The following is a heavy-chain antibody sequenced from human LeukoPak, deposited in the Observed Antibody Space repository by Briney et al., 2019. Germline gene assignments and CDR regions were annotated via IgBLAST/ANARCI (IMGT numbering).Heavy chain of an antibody. CDR3: ARHVTISGPYDASDI. V-gene: IGHV4-34*01. Sequence: SETLSLTCAVYGXSFSGYYGSWIRQPPGKGLEWIGEINHSGSTNYNPSLKSRVTISVDTSKNQFSLKLSSVTAADTAVYYCARHVTISGPYDASDIWGQGTMVTVSP. D-gene: IGHD5-24*01. CDR2: INHSGST. J-gene: IGHJ3*02. CDR1: GXSFSGYY.